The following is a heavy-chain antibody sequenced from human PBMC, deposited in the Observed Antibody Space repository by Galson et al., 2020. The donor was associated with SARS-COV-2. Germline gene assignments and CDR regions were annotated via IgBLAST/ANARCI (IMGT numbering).Heavy chain of an antibody. CDR3: AKEYQLPEYYYYYYMDV. J-gene: IGHJ6*03. Sequence: GGSLRLSCAASGFTFSSYGMHWVRQAPGKGLEWVAVIWYDGSNKYYADSVKGRFTISRDNSKNTLYLQMNSLRAEDTAVYYCAKEYQLPEYYYYYYMDVWGKGTTVTVSS. V-gene: IGHV3-33*06. CDR2: IWYDGSNK. D-gene: IGHD2-2*01. CDR1: GFTFSSYG.